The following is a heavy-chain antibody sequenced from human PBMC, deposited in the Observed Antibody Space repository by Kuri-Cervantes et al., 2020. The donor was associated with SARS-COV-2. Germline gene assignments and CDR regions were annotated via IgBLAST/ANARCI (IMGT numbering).Heavy chain of an antibody. CDR1: GFTFSSYA. V-gene: IGHV3-30*04. D-gene: IGHD1-26*01. CDR2: ISYDGSNK. CDR3: ASELLWYFDL. Sequence: GESLKISCAASGFTFSSYAMHWVRQAPGKGLEWVAVISYDGSNKYYADSVKGRFTISRDNSKNTLYLQMNSLRAEDTAVYYCASELLWYFDLWGRCTLVTVSS. J-gene: IGHJ2*01.